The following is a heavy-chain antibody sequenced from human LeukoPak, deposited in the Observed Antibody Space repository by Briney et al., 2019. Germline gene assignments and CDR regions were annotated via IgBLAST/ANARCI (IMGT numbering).Heavy chain of an antibody. Sequence: SVKVSCKASGGTFSSYAISWVRQAPGQGPEWMGGIIPIFGTANYAQKFQGRVTITTDESTGTAYMELSSLRSEDTAVYYCARMQDGGNNALHSYFDYWGQGTLVTVSS. D-gene: IGHD4-23*01. J-gene: IGHJ4*02. CDR3: ARMQDGGNNALHSYFDY. CDR2: IIPIFGTA. V-gene: IGHV1-69*05. CDR1: GGTFSSYA.